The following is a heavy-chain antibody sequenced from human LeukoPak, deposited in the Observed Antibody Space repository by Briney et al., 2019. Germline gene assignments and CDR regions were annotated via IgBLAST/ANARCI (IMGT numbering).Heavy chain of an antibody. CDR1: GYTFTSYF. D-gene: IGHD1-7*01. Sequence: GASVKVSCKASGYTFTSYFIHWVRQAPGQGLEWVGVLNPSDGSTTYAQKFQGRVTMTRDTSTSTVYMDLNSLRSEDTAVFYCARDLGSGQTGTIPGGLDYWGQGTLVTVSA. J-gene: IGHJ4*02. CDR3: ARDLGSGQTGTIPGGLDY. CDR2: LNPSDGST. V-gene: IGHV1-46*01.